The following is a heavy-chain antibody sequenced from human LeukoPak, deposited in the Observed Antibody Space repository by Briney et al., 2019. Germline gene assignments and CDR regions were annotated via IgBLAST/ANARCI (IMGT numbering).Heavy chain of an antibody. Sequence: GALVKVSCKASGYTFTSYGISWVRQAPGQGLEWMGWISAYNGNTNYAQKLQGRVTMTTDTSTSTAYMELRSLRSDDTAVYYCARDSFSMFEGNGLFYDSSGYPVDYWGQGTLVTVSS. J-gene: IGHJ4*02. CDR1: GYTFTSYG. V-gene: IGHV1-18*01. CDR3: ARDSFSMFEGNGLFYDSSGYPVDY. D-gene: IGHD3-22*01. CDR2: ISAYNGNT.